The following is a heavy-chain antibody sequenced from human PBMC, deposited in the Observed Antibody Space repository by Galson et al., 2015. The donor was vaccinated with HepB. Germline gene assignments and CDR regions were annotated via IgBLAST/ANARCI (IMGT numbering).Heavy chain of an antibody. CDR1: GFSLSTSGVG. Sequence: PALVKPTQTLTLTCTFSGFSLSTSGVGVTWIRQPPGKALEWLAAIYWNDDKRYSPYLKSRLTITKDTSKNQVVLTLTNMDPLDTGTYYCARERRSSTWYHLDNWGQGTLVTVSS. CDR3: ARERRSSTWYHLDN. D-gene: IGHD6-13*01. J-gene: IGHJ4*02. V-gene: IGHV2-5*01. CDR2: IYWNDDK.